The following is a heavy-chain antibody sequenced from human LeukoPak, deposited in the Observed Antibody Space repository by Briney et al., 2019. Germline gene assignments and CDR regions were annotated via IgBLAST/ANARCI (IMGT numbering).Heavy chain of an antibody. V-gene: IGHV3-23*01. CDR3: AKGDYYGSGSPNLLYYFDY. Sequence: GGSLRLSCAASGFTFSSYAMSWVRQAPGKGLEWVSAISGSGGSTYYADSVKGRFTISRDNSKNTLYLQMNSLRAEDTAVYYCAKGDYYGSGSPNLLYYFDYWGQGTLVTVSS. CDR2: ISGSGGST. J-gene: IGHJ4*02. D-gene: IGHD3-10*01. CDR1: GFTFSSYA.